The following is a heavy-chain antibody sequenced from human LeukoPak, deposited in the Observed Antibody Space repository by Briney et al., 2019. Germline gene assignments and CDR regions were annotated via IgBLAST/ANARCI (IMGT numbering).Heavy chain of an antibody. D-gene: IGHD1-26*01. CDR1: GFTFDDYG. J-gene: IGHJ4*02. CDR3: ARDGMPEGGYVDY. Sequence: GGSLRLSCAASGFTFDDYGMHWVRQAPGKGLEWVSSISSSSSYIHYADSVKGRFTISRDNAKNALYLQMNSLRAEDTAVYYCARDGMPEGGYVDYWGQGTLVTVSS. V-gene: IGHV3-21*01. CDR2: ISSSSSYI.